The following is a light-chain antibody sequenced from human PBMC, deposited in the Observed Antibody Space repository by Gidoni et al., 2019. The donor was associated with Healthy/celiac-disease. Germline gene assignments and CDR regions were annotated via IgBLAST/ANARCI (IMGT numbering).Light chain of an antibody. CDR2: GAS. J-gene: IGKJ2*01. CDR1: PSVSSSY. Sequence: EIVLTQSPGTLSLSPGERATLSCRASPSVSSSYLAWYQQKPGQAPRLLIYGASSRATGIPDRFSGSGSGTDFTLTISRLEPEGFAVYCCQQYGSSPRYTFGQGTKLEIK. CDR3: QQYGSSPRYT. V-gene: IGKV3-20*01.